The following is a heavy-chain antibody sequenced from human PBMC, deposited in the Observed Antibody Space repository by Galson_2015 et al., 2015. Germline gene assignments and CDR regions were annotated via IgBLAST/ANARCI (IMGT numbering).Heavy chain of an antibody. CDR2: TYYRSKWYI. CDR1: GDSVSTNTAI. V-gene: IGHV6-1*01. J-gene: IGHJ5*01. CDR3: ARGGHPFNASRFDC. Sequence: CAISGDSVSTNTAIWNWIRQSPSRGLEWLGRTYYRSKWYIEYAVSLKSRASINPDTSKNQFSLQLNSVTPEDTAVYYCARGGHPFNASRFDCWGQGTLVSVSP. D-gene: IGHD2/OR15-2a*01.